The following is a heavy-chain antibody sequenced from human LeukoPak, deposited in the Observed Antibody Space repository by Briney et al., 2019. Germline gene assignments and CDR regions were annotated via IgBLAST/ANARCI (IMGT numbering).Heavy chain of an antibody. CDR1: GGSISTSSYH. V-gene: IGHV4-39*01. CDR3: AARAATGTIVDS. J-gene: IGHJ4*02. Sequence: PSETLSLTCTVSGGSISTSSYHWGWIRQPPGKGLEWIGNMYYSGTTYYDPSLKSRVTMSVDTSKNQFSLRLTSVAAADTAVYYCAARAATGTIVDSWGQGTLVTVSS. CDR2: MYYSGTT. D-gene: IGHD6-13*01.